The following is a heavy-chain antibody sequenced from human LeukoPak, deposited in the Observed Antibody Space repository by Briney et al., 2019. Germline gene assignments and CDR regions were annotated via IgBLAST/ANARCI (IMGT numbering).Heavy chain of an antibody. V-gene: IGHV3-48*03. Sequence: TGGSLRLSCAASGFTFSSYEMNWVRQAPGKGLEWVSYISSSGSTIYYADSVKGRFTISRDNAKNSLYLQMNSLRAEDTAVYYCAKDLPAPYDQYYFDYWGQGTLVTVSS. J-gene: IGHJ4*02. D-gene: IGHD3-16*01. CDR2: ISSSGSTI. CDR1: GFTFSSYE. CDR3: AKDLPAPYDQYYFDY.